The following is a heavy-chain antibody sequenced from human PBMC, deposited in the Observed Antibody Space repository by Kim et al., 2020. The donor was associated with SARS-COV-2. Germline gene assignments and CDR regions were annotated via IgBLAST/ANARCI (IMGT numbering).Heavy chain of an antibody. J-gene: IGHJ4*02. D-gene: IGHD6-13*01. V-gene: IGHV5-51*01. CDR3: ASSERYSSSWYYFDY. Sequence: PSFQGQVTISADKSISTAYLQWSSLKASDTAMYYCASSERYSSSWYYFDYWGQGTLVTVSS.